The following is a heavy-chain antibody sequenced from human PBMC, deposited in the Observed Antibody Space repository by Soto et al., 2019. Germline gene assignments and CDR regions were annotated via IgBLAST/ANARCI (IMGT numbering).Heavy chain of an antibody. Sequence: EVQLVESGGGLVQPGGSLRLSCAASGFTFSNYWMHWVRQAPGKGLVWVSCIDSEGSSTSYADSVKGRFTTSRDNVKNTVYLQMNGLRGEDTAVYYCGSVFEYWGQGILVTVSS. J-gene: IGHJ4*02. CDR2: IDSEGSST. D-gene: IGHD4-17*01. CDR1: GFTFSNYW. V-gene: IGHV3-74*01. CDR3: GSVFEY.